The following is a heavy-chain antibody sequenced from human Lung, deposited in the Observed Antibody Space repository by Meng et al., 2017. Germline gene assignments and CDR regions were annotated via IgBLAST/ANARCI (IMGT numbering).Heavy chain of an antibody. V-gene: IGHV1-18*04. Sequence: QVHPVQFGAEVKKPGASLKVPCKSSDYTFTGYGVSWVRQAPGQGLEWMAWLGAHDGDRSHAPRFQGRVTVTADRLTATSFMELRNLRYDDTAVYYCARGTPGRSYSDFWGQGTLVTVSS. D-gene: IGHD3-10*01. CDR2: LGAHDGDR. CDR3: ARGTPGRSYSDF. CDR1: DYTFTGYG. J-gene: IGHJ4*02.